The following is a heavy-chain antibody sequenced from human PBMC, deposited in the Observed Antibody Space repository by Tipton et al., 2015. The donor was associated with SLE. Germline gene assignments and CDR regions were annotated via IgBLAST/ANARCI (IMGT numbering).Heavy chain of an antibody. Sequence: VQLVQSGGGLVQPGRSLRLSCTASGFTFGDYIMAWVRQAPGKGLEWVSRFSFNGDITFYAHSVKGRFTISTDTSNSTLYLQMNSLRAEDTAVYYCARDWGSCGDCLVDYWGQGTLVTVSS. V-gene: IGHV3-23*04. CDR2: FSFNGDIT. D-gene: IGHD2-21*02. J-gene: IGHJ4*02. CDR3: ARDWGSCGDCLVDY. CDR1: GFTFGDYI.